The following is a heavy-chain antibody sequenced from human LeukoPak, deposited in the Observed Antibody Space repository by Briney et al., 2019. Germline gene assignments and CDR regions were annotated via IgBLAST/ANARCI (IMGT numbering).Heavy chain of an antibody. CDR3: ARVSSGFYLGSFDY. CDR2: IYHSGST. CDR1: GYSISSGYY. J-gene: IGHJ4*02. D-gene: IGHD3-22*01. V-gene: IGHV4-38-2*02. Sequence: SETLSLTCTVSGYSISSGYYWGWIRQPPGKGLEWIGSIYHSGSTYYNPSLKSRVTISVDTSKNQFSLKLNSVTAADTAVYYCARVSSGFYLGSFDYWGQGTLVAVSS.